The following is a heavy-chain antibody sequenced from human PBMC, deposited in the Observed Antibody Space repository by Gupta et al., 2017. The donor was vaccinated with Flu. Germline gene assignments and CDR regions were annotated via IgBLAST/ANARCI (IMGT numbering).Heavy chain of an antibody. D-gene: IGHD6-25*01. CDR3: ARDRGYLFDS. J-gene: IGHJ4*02. CDR1: GYSFTSNG. V-gene: IGHV1-18*01. CDR2: TSTKKSNT. Sequence: GYSFTSNGISWVRQAPGRGLEWMGWTSTKKSNTLDAQKLQGRVTMTTDTSTSTAFMELRSLRSDDTAVYYCARDRGYLFDSWGQGTLVTVSS.